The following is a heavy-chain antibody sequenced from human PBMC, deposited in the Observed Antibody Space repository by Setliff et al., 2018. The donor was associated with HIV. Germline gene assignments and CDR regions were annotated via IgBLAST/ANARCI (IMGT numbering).Heavy chain of an antibody. CDR3: ARDSSTVTIEGDYKDV. CDR1: GFTFSSYE. V-gene: IGHV3-48*03. D-gene: IGHD4-17*01. Sequence: GGSLRLSCAASGFTFSSYEMNWVRQAPGKGLEWVSYISSSGSTIYYADSVKGRFTISRDNAKNSLYLQMNSLRAEETAVYYCARDSSTVTIEGDYKDVWGKGTTVTVSS. J-gene: IGHJ6*03. CDR2: ISSSGSTI.